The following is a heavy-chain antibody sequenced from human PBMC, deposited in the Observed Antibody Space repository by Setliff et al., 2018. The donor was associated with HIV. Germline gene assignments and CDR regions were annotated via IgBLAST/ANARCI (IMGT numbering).Heavy chain of an antibody. CDR2: VSHSGNT. V-gene: IGHV4-38-2*01. CDR1: GYSISRGYF. Sequence: SETLSLTCAVSGYSISRGYFWVWVRQPPGKGLEWIGSVSHSGNTDYNISLKSRVTISIDNSNNHFSLKLRSVTAADTAVYYCVSQPESRWQTEYWGQGTLVTVSS. J-gene: IGHJ4*02. D-gene: IGHD3-10*01. CDR3: VSQPESRWQTEY.